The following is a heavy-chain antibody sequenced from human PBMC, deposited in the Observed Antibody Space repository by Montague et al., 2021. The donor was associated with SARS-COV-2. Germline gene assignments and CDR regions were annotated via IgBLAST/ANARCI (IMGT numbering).Heavy chain of an antibody. Sequence: SLRLSCAASGFIFTNYGMNWVRHAPGKGLESVAGISGFGGGTYYSDSVKGRFTISRATSNSTLFLQMDGLRAEDTAIYYCAKSFSGTRNWFDIWGQGTLVTVSS. CDR2: ISGFGGGT. CDR3: AKSFSGTRNWFDI. J-gene: IGHJ5*02. D-gene: IGHD1-14*01. V-gene: IGHV3-23*01. CDR1: GFIFTNYG.